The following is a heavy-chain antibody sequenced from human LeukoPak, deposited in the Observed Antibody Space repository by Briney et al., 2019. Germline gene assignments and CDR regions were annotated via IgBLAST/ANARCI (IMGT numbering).Heavy chain of an antibody. CDR1: GGSISSGGHS. V-gene: IGHV4-61*08. D-gene: IGHD3-3*01. J-gene: IGHJ6*02. Sequence: SETLSLTCAVSGGSISSGGHSWSWIRQPPGKGLEWIGYIYYSGSTNYNPSLKSRVTISVDTSKNQFSLKLSSVTAADTAVYYCARVYDFWSGPTGGMDVWGQGTTVTVSS. CDR3: ARVYDFWSGPTGGMDV. CDR2: IYYSGST.